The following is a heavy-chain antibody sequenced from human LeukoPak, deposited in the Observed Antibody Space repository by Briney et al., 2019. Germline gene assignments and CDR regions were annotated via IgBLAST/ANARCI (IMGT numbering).Heavy chain of an antibody. D-gene: IGHD2-8*01. CDR2: IYYSGST. V-gene: IGHV4-39*01. Sequence: PSETLSLTCTVPGGSISSSSYYWGWIRQPPGKGLEWIGSIYYSGSTYYNPSLKSRVTISVDTSKNQFSLKLSSVTAADTAVYYCAGRDTVLYYFDYWGQGTLVTVSS. J-gene: IGHJ4*02. CDR1: GGSISSSSYY. CDR3: AGRDTVLYYFDY.